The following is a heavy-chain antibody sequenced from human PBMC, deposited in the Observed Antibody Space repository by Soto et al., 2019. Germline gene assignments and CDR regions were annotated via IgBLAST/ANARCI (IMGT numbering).Heavy chain of an antibody. D-gene: IGHD5-12*01. CDR1: GGTFSSYA. CDR2: IIPIFGTA. Sequence: ASVKVSCKASGGTFSSYAIIWVRQAPGQGLEWMGGIIPIFGTANYAQKFQGRVTITADESTSTAYMELSSLRSEDTAVYYCARGVDIVATALSPPNYWGQGTLVTVS. V-gene: IGHV1-69*13. CDR3: ARGVDIVATALSPPNY. J-gene: IGHJ4*02.